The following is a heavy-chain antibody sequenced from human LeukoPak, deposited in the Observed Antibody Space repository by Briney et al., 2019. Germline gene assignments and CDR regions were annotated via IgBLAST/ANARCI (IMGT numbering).Heavy chain of an antibody. J-gene: IGHJ4*02. CDR2: IHGTGSA. CDR1: GHSLSSYY. D-gene: IGHD5-24*01. V-gene: IGHV4-59*01. Sequence: SETLSLTCTVSGHSLSSYYWGWIRQPPGAGLELIGYIHGTGSAASNPSLKSRVTMSVDTPKRQFSLKLSSVTAADTAVYYCARIGPRGDDYNFDHWGEGTQVTVSS. CDR3: ARIGPRGDDYNFDH.